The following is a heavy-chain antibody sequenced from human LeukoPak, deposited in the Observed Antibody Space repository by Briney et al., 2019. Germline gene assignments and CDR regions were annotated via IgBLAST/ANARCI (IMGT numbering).Heavy chain of an antibody. CDR2: IYYSGST. J-gene: IGHJ4*02. CDR1: GASIRSSY. V-gene: IGHV4-39*02. Sequence: SETLSLTCTVSGASIRSSYWSWIRQPPGKGLEWIGSIYYSGSTYYNPSLKSRVTISVDTSKNQFSLKLSSVTAADTAVYYCARDPIYYFDYWGQGTLVTVSS. CDR3: ARDPIYYFDY.